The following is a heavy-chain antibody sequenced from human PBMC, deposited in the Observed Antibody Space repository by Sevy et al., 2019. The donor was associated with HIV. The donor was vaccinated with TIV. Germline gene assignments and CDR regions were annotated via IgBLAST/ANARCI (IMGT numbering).Heavy chain of an antibody. Sequence: GGSLRLSCAASGFTFSKYSMSWVRQPPGKGLEWVAVIYYDGVNKFYADSVKGRFTISRDNSKNTLYLQMNSLRAEDTAVYYCAKGYYYDSSGYWKDAFDIWGPGTMVTVSS. J-gene: IGHJ3*02. CDR3: AKGYYYDSSGYWKDAFDI. V-gene: IGHV3-30*18. CDR1: GFTFSKYS. D-gene: IGHD3-22*01. CDR2: IYYDGVNK.